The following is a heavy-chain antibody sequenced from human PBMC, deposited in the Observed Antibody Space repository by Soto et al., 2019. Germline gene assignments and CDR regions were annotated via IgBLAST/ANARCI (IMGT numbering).Heavy chain of an antibody. D-gene: IGHD2-8*01. CDR1: GGSFSGYY. CDR3: ARKYCTNGVCYTDLDY. V-gene: IGHV4-34*01. Sequence: PSETLSLTCAVYGGSFSGYYWSWIRQPPGKGLEWIGEINHSGSTNYNPSLKSRVTISVDTSKNQFSLKLSSVTAADTAVYYCARKYCTNGVCYTDLDYWGQGTLVTVSS. J-gene: IGHJ4*02. CDR2: INHSGST.